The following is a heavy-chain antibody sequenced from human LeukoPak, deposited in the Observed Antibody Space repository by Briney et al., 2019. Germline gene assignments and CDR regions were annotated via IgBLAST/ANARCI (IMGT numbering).Heavy chain of an antibody. CDR3: TKEHSSWYLTPYYGMDV. D-gene: IGHD6-13*01. CDR2: ISGSGGST. J-gene: IGHJ6*02. CDR1: GFTFSSYA. V-gene: IGHV3-23*01. Sequence: QPGGSLRLSCAASGFTFSSYAMSWVRQAPGKGLEWVSAISGSGGSTYYADSVKGRFTISRGNSKNTLYLQMNSLRAEDTAVYYCTKEHSSWYLTPYYGMDVWGQGTTVTVSS.